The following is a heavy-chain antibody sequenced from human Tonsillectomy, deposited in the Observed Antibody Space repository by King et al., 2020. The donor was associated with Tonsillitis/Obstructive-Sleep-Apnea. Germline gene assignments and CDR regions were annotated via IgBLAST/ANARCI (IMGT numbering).Heavy chain of an antibody. CDR3: ARDYCSTTSCYARYFDS. J-gene: IGHJ4*02. D-gene: IGHD2-2*01. V-gene: IGHV1-18*01. Sequence: VQLVESGAEVKKPGASVKVSCKASGYTFTTYGISWVRQAPGQGLEWMGWISAYIGNTNYAQKLQGRVTMTTDTSTSTAYMELRSLRSDDTAVYYCARDYCSTTSCYARYFDSWGQGTLVTVSS. CDR1: GYTFTTYG. CDR2: ISAYIGNT.